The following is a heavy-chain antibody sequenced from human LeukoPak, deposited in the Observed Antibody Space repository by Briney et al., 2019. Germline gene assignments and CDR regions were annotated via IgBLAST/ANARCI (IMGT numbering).Heavy chain of an antibody. Sequence: KASETLSLTCAVYGGSFSGYYWSWIRQSPGKGLEWIWEINHSGSTNYNPSLKSRVTISVDTSKNQFSLKLSSVAAADTAVYYCARASGYYYYYYGMDVWGQGTTVTVSS. CDR2: INHSGST. V-gene: IGHV4-34*01. J-gene: IGHJ6*02. CDR1: GGSFSGYY. CDR3: ARASGYYYYYYGMDV.